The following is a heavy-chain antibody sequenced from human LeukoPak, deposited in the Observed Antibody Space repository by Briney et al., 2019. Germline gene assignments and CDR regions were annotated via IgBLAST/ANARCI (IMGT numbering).Heavy chain of an antibody. CDR3: ARVSPPASSGMDV. V-gene: IGHV1-46*01. CDR2: INPSGGST. Sequence: ASVKVSCKASGYTFTSYYMHWVRQAPGQGLEWMGIINPSGGSTSYAQKFQGRVTMTRDTSINTAYMELSRLRSDDTAMYYCARVSPPASSGMDVWGQGTTVIVSS. CDR1: GYTFTSYY. J-gene: IGHJ6*02. D-gene: IGHD2-2*01.